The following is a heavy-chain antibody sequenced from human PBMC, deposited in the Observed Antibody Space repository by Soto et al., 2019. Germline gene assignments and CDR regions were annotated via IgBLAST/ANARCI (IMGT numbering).Heavy chain of an antibody. CDR3: ARAATTVTYFDY. CDR2: INPNSGGT. D-gene: IGHD4-17*01. V-gene: IGHV1-2*04. Sequence: QVQLVQSGAEVKTPGASVKVSCKASGYTFTDYYLHWVRQAPGQGLEWMGWINPNSGGTNYAQKFQGWVTMTRDTSINTADMELSSLISDDTAVYFCARAATTVTYFDYWGQGTLVTVSS. J-gene: IGHJ4*02. CDR1: GYTFTDYY.